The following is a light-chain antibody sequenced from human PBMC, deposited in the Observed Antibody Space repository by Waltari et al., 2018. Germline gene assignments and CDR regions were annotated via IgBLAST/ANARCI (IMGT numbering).Light chain of an antibody. J-gene: IGLJ3*02. CDR1: SGSLSTTSY. Sequence: QTVVTQEPSLSVSPGGTVTLTCALSSGSLSTTSYATWYQQTPGQAPRTLVYKASALSSGVPDRFSGSILGNTAALTITGAQADDESDYYCALYMGSGIWVFGGGTRLTIL. CDR3: ALYMGSGIWV. V-gene: IGLV8-61*01. CDR2: KAS.